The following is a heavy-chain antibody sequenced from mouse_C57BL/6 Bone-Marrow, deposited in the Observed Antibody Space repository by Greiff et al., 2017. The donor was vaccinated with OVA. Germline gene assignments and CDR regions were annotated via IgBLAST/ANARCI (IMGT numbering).Heavy chain of an antibody. Sequence: QVQLQQPGAELVKPGASVKMSCKASGYTFTSYWITWVKQRPGQGLEWIGDIYPGSGSTNYNEKFKSKATLTVDTSSSTAYMQLSSLTSEDSAVYYCARLPYYYGSSYDWYFDVWGTGTTVTVSS. V-gene: IGHV1-55*01. D-gene: IGHD1-1*01. CDR2: IYPGSGST. CDR1: GYTFTSYW. J-gene: IGHJ1*03. CDR3: ARLPYYYGSSYDWYFDV.